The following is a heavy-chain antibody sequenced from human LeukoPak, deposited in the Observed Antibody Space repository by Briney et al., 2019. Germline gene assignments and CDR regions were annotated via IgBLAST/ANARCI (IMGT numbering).Heavy chain of an antibody. CDR1: GDSVSTYY. V-gene: IGHV4-4*07. CDR2: ISTSGST. Sequence: SETLSLTCTVSGDSVSTYYWSWIRQSAGKGLEWIGHISTSGSTTYNPSLKSRVSMPVDTSKKQFSLKLSSVTAADAAVYYCAREATVVGATIIWGQGALVTVSS. D-gene: IGHD1-26*01. CDR3: AREATVVGATII. J-gene: IGHJ4*02.